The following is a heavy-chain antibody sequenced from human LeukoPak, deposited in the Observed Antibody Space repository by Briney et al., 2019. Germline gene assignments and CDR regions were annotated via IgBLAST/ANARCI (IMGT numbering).Heavy chain of an antibody. J-gene: IGHJ6*02. V-gene: IGHV3-11*01. CDR2: ISSSGSTI. Sequence: GGSLRLSCAASGFTFSDYYMSWIRQAPGKGLEWVSYISSSGSTIYYADSVKGRFTISRDNAKNSLYLQMNSLRAEDTALYYCAKEGGIAAVRAGYYYGMDVWGQGTTVTVSS. CDR1: GFTFSDYY. D-gene: IGHD6-13*01. CDR3: AKEGGIAAVRAGYYYGMDV.